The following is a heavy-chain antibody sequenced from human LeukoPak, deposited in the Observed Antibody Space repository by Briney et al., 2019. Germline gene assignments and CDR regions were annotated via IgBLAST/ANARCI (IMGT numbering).Heavy chain of an antibody. CDR3: AREVGANRDY. D-gene: IGHD1-26*01. CDR2: INHSGST. J-gene: IGHJ4*02. V-gene: IGHV4-34*01. CDR1: GGSFSGYY. Sequence: PSETLSLTCAVYGGSFSGYYWSWIRQPPGKGLEWIGEINHSGSTNYNPSLKSRVTISVDTSKNQFSLKLSSVTAADTAVYYCAREVGANRDYWGQGTLVTVSS.